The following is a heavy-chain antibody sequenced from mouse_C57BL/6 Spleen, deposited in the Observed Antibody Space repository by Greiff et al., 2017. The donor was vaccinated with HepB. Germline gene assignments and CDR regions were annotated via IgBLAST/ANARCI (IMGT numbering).Heavy chain of an antibody. Sequence: EVKVVESGGDLVKPGGSLKLSCAASGFTFSSYGMSWVRQTPDKRLEWVATISSGGSYNYYPDSVKGRFTISRDNAKNTLYLQMSILKSEDTAMYYCARRYDYEEGPWFAYWGQGTLVTVSA. D-gene: IGHD2-4*01. CDR2: ISSGGSYN. V-gene: IGHV5-6*02. CDR3: ARRYDYEEGPWFAY. J-gene: IGHJ3*01. CDR1: GFTFSSYG.